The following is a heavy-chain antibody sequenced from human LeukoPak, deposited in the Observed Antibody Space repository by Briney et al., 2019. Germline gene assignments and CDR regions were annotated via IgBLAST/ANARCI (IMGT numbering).Heavy chain of an antibody. CDR2: TYYRSKWYN. CDR1: GDSVSSNSAA. CDR3: ARTKQGIAVAGTPKWAMDV. J-gene: IGHJ6*03. V-gene: IGHV6-1*01. Sequence: SQTLSLTCAISGDSVSSNSAAWNWIRQSPSRGLEWLGRTYYRSKWYNDYAVSVKSRITINPDTSKNQFSLQLNSVTPEDTAVYYCARTKQGIAVAGTPKWAMDVWGKGTTVTVSS. D-gene: IGHD6-19*01.